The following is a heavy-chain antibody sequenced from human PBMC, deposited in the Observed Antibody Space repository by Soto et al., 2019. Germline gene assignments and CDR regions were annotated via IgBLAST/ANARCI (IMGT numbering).Heavy chain of an antibody. CDR1: GFTFSSYW. CDR2: INSDGSTT. CDR3: ACLSMRRGACDF. V-gene: IGHV3-74*03. Sequence: EVQLVESGGGLVQPGGSLRLSCAASGFTFSSYWMHWVRQVPGKGLVWVSRINSDGSTTQSADSVRGRFTISRDIAKNTLFLEVNSMTTEDTAVYFCACLSMRRGACDFWGQGTLVTVSS. D-gene: IGHD3-10*01. J-gene: IGHJ4*02.